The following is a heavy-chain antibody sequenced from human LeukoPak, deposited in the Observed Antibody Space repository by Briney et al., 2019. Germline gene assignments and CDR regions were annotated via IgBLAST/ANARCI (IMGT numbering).Heavy chain of an antibody. CDR3: ARDFSRYSYGYGGDAFDI. D-gene: IGHD5-18*01. J-gene: IGHJ3*02. V-gene: IGHV1-46*01. CDR1: GYTFTSYY. CDR2: INPSGGST. Sequence: ASVKVSCKASGYTFTSYYMHWVRQAPGQGLEWMGIINPSGGSTSYAQKFQGRVTMTRDTSTSTVYMELSSLRSEDTAVYYCARDFSRYSYGYGGDAFDIWGQGTMVTVSS.